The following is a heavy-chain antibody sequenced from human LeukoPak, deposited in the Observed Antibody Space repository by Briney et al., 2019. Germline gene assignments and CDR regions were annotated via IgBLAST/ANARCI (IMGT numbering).Heavy chain of an antibody. V-gene: IGHV3-23*01. Sequence: GGSLRLSCAASGFSFSTYSMNWVRQAPGKGLEWVSSIGGSGDNTFYADSVKDRFTISRDNSKNTLFLQMNSLRAEDTAVYYCAKGRGTTVTSAANYWGQGTLVTVSS. CDR3: AKGRGTTVTSAANY. CDR2: IGGSGDNT. D-gene: IGHD4-17*01. CDR1: GFSFSTYS. J-gene: IGHJ4*02.